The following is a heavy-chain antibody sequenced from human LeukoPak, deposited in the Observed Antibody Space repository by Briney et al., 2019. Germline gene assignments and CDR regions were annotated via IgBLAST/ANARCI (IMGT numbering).Heavy chain of an antibody. Sequence: SATLSLTCTVSGGSISSGGYYWSWIRQHPGKGLEWIGYIYSSGSTYYNPSLKSRVTISVGTSKNQFSLNLSSVTAADTAVYYCASYSYVKKFFDYWGQGTLVTVSS. D-gene: IGHD5-18*01. V-gene: IGHV4-31*03. J-gene: IGHJ4*02. CDR2: IYSSGST. CDR3: ASYSYVKKFFDY. CDR1: GGSISSGGYY.